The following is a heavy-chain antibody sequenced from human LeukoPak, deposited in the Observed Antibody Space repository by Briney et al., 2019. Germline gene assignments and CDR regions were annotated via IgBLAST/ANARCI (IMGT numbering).Heavy chain of an antibody. CDR3: AKPSEAITRVRGVINYFDF. D-gene: IGHD3-10*01. CDR2: ISVGRST. CDR1: GFPFSSYA. Sequence: GGSLRLSCAAFGFPFSSYAMSWVRQAPGKGLEWVSGISVGRSTYYADSVKGRFTISRDNSKNTVYLQLNSLGAEDTAIYYCAKPSEAITRVRGVINYFDFWGQGTLVTVSS. J-gene: IGHJ4*02. V-gene: IGHV3-23*01.